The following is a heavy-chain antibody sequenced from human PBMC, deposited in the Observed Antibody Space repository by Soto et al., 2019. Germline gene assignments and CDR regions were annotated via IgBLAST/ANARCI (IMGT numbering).Heavy chain of an antibody. D-gene: IGHD3-22*01. V-gene: IGHV3-48*02. J-gene: IGHJ4*02. Sequence: GGSLRLPCAAPGFPFSSYAMSWGRPAPGKGREWVSYISGSSGTIYYADPVKGRFTISRDNAKNSLYLQMNSLRDEDTAVYYCAREYYYDSSPTFDYWGQGTLVTVS. CDR1: GFPFSSYA. CDR2: ISGSSGTI. CDR3: AREYYYDSSPTFDY.